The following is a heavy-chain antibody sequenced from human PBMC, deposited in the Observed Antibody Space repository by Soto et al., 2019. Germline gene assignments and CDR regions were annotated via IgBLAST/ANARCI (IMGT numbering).Heavy chain of an antibody. Sequence: QVQLVQSGAEVKKPGSSVKVSCKASGGTFSSYSISWVRQAPGQGLEWMGGIIPIFGTANYAQKFPGRVTITADESTSTAYMELSSLRSEDTAVYYCARVGDCCGDCYSWPGTPRRGMDVWGPWTTVTVS. CDR2: IIPIFGTA. CDR3: ARVGDCCGDCYSWPGTPRRGMDV. J-gene: IGHJ6*02. V-gene: IGHV1-69*01. D-gene: IGHD2-21*02. CDR1: GGTFSSYS.